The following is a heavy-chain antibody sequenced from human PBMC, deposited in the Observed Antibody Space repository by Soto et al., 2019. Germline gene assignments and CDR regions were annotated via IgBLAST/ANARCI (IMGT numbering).Heavy chain of an antibody. V-gene: IGHV4-30-2*01. CDR1: GGSISSGGYS. CDR3: AAGGGLPRYF. CDR2: IDHSGST. D-gene: IGHD5-12*01. J-gene: IGHJ4*02. Sequence: QLQLQESGSGLVKPSQTLSLTCAVSGGSISSGGYSWSWIRQPPGKGLAWIGYIDHSGSTYYNPSLKSRVNISVDRSKNQFSLTLSSVTAADTAVYYCAAGGGLPRYFWGQGTLVTVSS.